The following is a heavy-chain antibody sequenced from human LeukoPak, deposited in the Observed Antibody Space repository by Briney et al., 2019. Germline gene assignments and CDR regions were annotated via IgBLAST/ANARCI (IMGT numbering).Heavy chain of an antibody. CDR1: GFTFGDYA. D-gene: IGHD3-10*01. Sequence: GGSLRLSCTASGFTFGDYAMSWFRQAPGKELEWVGFIRSKAYGGTTEYAASVKGRFTISRDDSKSIAYLQMNSLKTEDTAVYYCTRGDKEWFGELLYPTFFDYWGQGTLVTVSS. V-gene: IGHV3-49*03. J-gene: IGHJ4*02. CDR3: TRGDKEWFGELLYPTFFDY. CDR2: IRSKAYGGTT.